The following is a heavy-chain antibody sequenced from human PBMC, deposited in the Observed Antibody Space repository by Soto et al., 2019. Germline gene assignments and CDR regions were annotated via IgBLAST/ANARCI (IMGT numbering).Heavy chain of an antibody. CDR2: ISSGGTYI. J-gene: IGHJ5*02. D-gene: IGHD1-26*01. Sequence: EVQAVESGGGLVQPGGSLRLSCSFTFSMYSMNWVRQAPGKGLEWVASISSGGTYIKYADSVKGRFTISRDNAKNSVSLQMNSLRVDDTAVYFCTRDQGGSYDSWFDPWGQGTLVTVSS. CDR1: FTFSMYS. V-gene: IGHV3-21*01. CDR3: TRDQGGSYDSWFDP.